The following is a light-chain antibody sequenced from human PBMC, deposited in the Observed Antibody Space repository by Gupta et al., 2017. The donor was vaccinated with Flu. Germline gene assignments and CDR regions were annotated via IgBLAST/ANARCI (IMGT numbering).Light chain of an antibody. CDR2: WAS. J-gene: IGKJ1*01. CDR3: QQYYSTPT. V-gene: IGKV4-1*01. Sequence: DILMTQSPDSLAVSLGERATINCKSSQSVLYSSNNKNYLAWYQQKPGQPPKRLIYWASTRESGVPDRFSGSGSGTDFTLTISSLQAEDVAVYYCQQYYSTPTFGQGTKVEIK. CDR1: QSVLYSSNNKNY.